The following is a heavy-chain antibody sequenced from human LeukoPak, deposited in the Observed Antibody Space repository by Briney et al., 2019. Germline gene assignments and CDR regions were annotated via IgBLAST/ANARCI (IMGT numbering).Heavy chain of an antibody. CDR2: INHSGST. J-gene: IGHJ4*02. CDR1: GGSFSGYY. CDR3: ARWVVYYGSGSYVDY. V-gene: IGHV4-34*01. Sequence: SETLSLTCAVYGGSFSGYYWSWIRQPPGKGLEWIGEINHSGSTNYNPSLKSRVTISVDTSKNQFSLKLSSVTAADTAVYYCARWVVYYGSGSYVDYWGQGTLVTVSS. D-gene: IGHD3-10*01.